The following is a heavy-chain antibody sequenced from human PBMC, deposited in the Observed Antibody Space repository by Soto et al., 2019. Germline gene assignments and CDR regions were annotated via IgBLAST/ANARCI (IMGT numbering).Heavy chain of an antibody. D-gene: IGHD2-8*01. Sequence: GGSLRLSCAASGFTFSNAWMSWVRQAPGKGLEWVGRIKSKTDGGTTDYAAPVKGRFTISRDDSKNTLYLQMNSLKTEDTAVYYCTTPAWGYIVLTGGGRFDYWGQGTLVTVSS. CDR3: TTPAWGYIVLTGGGRFDY. CDR1: GFTFSNAW. J-gene: IGHJ4*02. V-gene: IGHV3-15*01. CDR2: IKSKTDGGTT.